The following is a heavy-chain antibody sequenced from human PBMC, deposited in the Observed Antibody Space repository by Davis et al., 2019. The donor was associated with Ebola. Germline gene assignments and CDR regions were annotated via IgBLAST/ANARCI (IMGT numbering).Heavy chain of an antibody. CDR2: INPNSGGT. J-gene: IGHJ4*02. CDR3: ASGGGVVVAGLWY. V-gene: IGHV1-2*02. D-gene: IGHD2-15*01. CDR1: GYTFTGYY. Sequence: ASVMVSCKASGYTFTGYYMHWVRQAPGQGLEWMGWINPNSGGTNYAQKLQGRVTMTTDTSTSTAYMELRSLRSDDTAVYYCASGGGVVVAGLWYWGQGTLVTVSS.